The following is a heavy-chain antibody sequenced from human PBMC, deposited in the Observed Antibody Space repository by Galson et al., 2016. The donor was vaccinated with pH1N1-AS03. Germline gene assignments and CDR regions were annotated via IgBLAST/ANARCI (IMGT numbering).Heavy chain of an antibody. D-gene: IGHD6-6*01. J-gene: IGHJ3*01. CDR3: ARVEYSSSPRPGAFDL. CDR2: ISYDGSKK. Sequence: SLRLSCAASGFTFSNYWMTWVRQAPGKGLEWVAAISYDGSKKYYPDSVKGRFTISRDNSKNTVSLQMNSLRAEDTAVYYCARVEYSSSPRPGAFDLWGQGTMVTVSS. CDR1: GFTFSNYW. V-gene: IGHV3-30*07.